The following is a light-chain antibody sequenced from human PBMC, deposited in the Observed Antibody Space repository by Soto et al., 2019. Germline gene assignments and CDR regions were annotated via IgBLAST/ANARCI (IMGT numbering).Light chain of an antibody. CDR1: SSNIGSNY. J-gene: IGLJ1*01. CDR3: AAWDDSLSGHYV. Sequence: QSVLTQPPSASGTPGQRVTISCSGSSSNIGSNYVYWYQQLPGTAPKLLIYRNNQRPSGVPDRFSGSKSGTSASLAISVLRSEDEADYYCAAWDDSLSGHYVFGTGTKVTVL. V-gene: IGLV1-47*01. CDR2: RNN.